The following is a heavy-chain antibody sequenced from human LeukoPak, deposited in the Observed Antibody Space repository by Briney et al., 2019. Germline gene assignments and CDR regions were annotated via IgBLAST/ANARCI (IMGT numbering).Heavy chain of an antibody. CDR2: MSSSGTTI. J-gene: IGHJ4*02. Sequence: PGGSLRLSCAASGFTFSSYEMNWVRQAPGKGLEWVSYMSSSGTTIYYADSVKGRFTISRDNAKTSLHLQMNSLRVEDTAAYYCAGVRVGYGGIDYWGQGTLVTVSS. CDR3: AGVRVGYGGIDY. V-gene: IGHV3-48*03. D-gene: IGHD5-12*01. CDR1: GFTFSSYE.